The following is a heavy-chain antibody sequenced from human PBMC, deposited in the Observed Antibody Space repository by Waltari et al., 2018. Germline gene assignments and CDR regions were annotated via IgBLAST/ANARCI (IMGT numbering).Heavy chain of an antibody. D-gene: IGHD2-15*01. Sequence: QVQLQESGPGLVKPSQTLSLTCTVSGGSISSGSYYWSWIRQPAGKGLEWIGRIYTSGSTNYNPSLKSRVTISVDTSKNQCSLKLSSVTAADTAVYYCARGAFGSVDYWGQGTLVIVSS. CDR2: IYTSGST. V-gene: IGHV4-61*02. J-gene: IGHJ4*02. CDR3: ARGAFGSVDY. CDR1: GGSISSGSYY.